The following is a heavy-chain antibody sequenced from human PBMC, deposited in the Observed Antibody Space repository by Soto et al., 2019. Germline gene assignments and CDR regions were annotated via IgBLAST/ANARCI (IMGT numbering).Heavy chain of an antibody. D-gene: IGHD3-10*01. Sequence: GGSLRLSCAASGFTFSSYSMNWVRQAPGKGLEWVSSISSSSSYIYYADSVKGRFTISRDNAKNSLYLQMNSLRAEDTAVYYCARDWVGWSGSPLNYYYGMDVWGQGTTVTVSS. CDR2: ISSSSSYI. J-gene: IGHJ6*02. V-gene: IGHV3-21*01. CDR3: ARDWVGWSGSPLNYYYGMDV. CDR1: GFTFSSYS.